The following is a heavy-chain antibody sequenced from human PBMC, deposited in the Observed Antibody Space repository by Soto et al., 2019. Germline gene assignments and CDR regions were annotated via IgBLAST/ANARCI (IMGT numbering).Heavy chain of an antibody. D-gene: IGHD3-10*01. V-gene: IGHV3-49*03. J-gene: IGHJ5*02. CDR1: GFTFGDYA. CDR3: TRARITMVRGVRVDWFDH. CDR2: IRGKAYGGTT. Sequence: GGSLRLSCTASGFTFGDYAMSWFRQAPGKGLEWVGFIRGKAYGGTTEYAASVKGRFTISRDDSKSIAYLQMNSLKTEDTAVYYCTRARITMVRGVRVDWFDHWGQGTLVTVSS.